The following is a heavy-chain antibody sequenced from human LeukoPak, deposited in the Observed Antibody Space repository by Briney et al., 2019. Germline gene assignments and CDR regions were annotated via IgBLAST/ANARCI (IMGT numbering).Heavy chain of an antibody. CDR3: ARWFYDSSGYYSYEY. Sequence: SETLSLTCTVSGGSISGYYWSWNRQSPEKGLEWIGYIYYSGSTNYNPSLKSRVTILVDTSKNQFSLKLSSVTAADTAVYYCARWFYDSSGYYSYEYWGQGTLVTVSS. J-gene: IGHJ4*02. D-gene: IGHD3-22*01. V-gene: IGHV4-59*01. CDR2: IYYSGST. CDR1: GGSISGYY.